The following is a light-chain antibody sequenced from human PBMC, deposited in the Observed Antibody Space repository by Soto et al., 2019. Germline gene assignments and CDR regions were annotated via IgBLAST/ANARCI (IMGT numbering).Light chain of an antibody. J-gene: IGKJ4*01. V-gene: IGKV3-11*01. Sequence: EMVLTQSPATLSLSPGERATLSCRASQSVSSYLAWYRQKPGQAPRLLIYDASNRATGIPARFSGSGSGTDFTLTISSLEPEDFAVYYCQQRSNWRITFGGGTKVDIK. CDR2: DAS. CDR1: QSVSSY. CDR3: QQRSNWRIT.